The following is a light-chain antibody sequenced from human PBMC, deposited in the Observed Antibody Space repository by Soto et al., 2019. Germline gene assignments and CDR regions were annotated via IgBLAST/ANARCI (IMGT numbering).Light chain of an antibody. CDR3: QRSHTALT. J-gene: IGKJ5*01. V-gene: IGKV1-39*01. CDR2: GAS. Sequence: VQSRRFQSCQSASVGDRVTISCRTSQTIATFLNWYQQKPGKAPNLLIYGASTLQSGVPSRFSGSGSAEDFALTISRLQPDDSATYYCQRSHTALTFGQGTRLEIK. CDR1: QTIATF.